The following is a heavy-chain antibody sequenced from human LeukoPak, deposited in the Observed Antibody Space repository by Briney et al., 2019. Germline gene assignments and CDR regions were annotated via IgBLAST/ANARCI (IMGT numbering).Heavy chain of an antibody. CDR2: MNTEKGNT. CDR3: ARGRGAYGSGSYLYD. CDR1: GYTFTGYD. D-gene: IGHD3-10*01. Sequence: ASVKVSCKASGYTFTGYDINWVRQATGQGLEWMGWMNTEKGNTGYAQKFQGRGAMTRDTSTTTAYLELTNLTPEDTAIYYCARGRGAYGSGSYLYDWGQGTLLTVSS. V-gene: IGHV1-8*02. J-gene: IGHJ4*02.